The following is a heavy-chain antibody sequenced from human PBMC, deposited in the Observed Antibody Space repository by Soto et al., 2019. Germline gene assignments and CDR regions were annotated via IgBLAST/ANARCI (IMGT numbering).Heavy chain of an antibody. CDR3: ARCMGFDGSGYAFFDS. CDR2: VSSSSSCI. Sequence: EVQLVESGGGLVKPGGSLRLSCAASGFTFSGHTINWVRQAPGKGLEWVSSVSSSSSCIYYADSVKGRFTVSRDNAEKSLYLQMISLRAEDTAMYYCARCMGFDGSGYAFFDSWGQGTLVTVSS. J-gene: IGHJ4*02. D-gene: IGHD3-10*01. CDR1: GFTFSGHT. V-gene: IGHV3-21*01.